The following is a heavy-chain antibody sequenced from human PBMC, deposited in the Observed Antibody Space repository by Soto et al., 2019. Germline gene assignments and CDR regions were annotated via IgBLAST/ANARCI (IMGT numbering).Heavy chain of an antibody. CDR3: ARGGYSSSEEYFQH. Sequence: QVQLVQSGAEVKKPGASVKVSCKASGYTFTSYDINWVRQATGQGLEWMGWMNPNSGNTGYAQKFQRRGTMTSNTSIRTAYMELGSLRSQDTAVYYRARGGYSSSEEYFQHWGQGTLVTVSS. D-gene: IGHD6-13*01. CDR1: GYTFTSYD. J-gene: IGHJ1*01. CDR2: MNPNSGNT. V-gene: IGHV1-8*01.